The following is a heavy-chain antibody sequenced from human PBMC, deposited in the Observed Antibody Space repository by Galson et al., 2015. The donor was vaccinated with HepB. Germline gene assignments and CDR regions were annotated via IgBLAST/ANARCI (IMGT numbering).Heavy chain of an antibody. Sequence: SLRLSCAASGFTVSSNYMSWVRQAPGKGLEWVSVIYSGGSTYYADSVKGRFTISRDNSKNTLYLQMNSLRAEDTAVYYCARSRPVDTAMVISWYFDLWGRGTLVTVSS. CDR3: ARSRPVDTAMVISWYFDL. V-gene: IGHV3-66*02. D-gene: IGHD5-18*01. CDR1: GFTVSSNY. CDR2: IYSGGST. J-gene: IGHJ2*01.